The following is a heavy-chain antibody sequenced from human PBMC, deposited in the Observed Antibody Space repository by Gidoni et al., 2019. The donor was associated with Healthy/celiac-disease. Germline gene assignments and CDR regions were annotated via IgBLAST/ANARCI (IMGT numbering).Heavy chain of an antibody. J-gene: IGHJ4*02. CDR2: IKSKTDGGTT. CDR1: GFTFSNAW. CDR3: TTDGSYSYGDGGDY. Sequence: EVQLVASGGGLVKPGGSIRLSWAASGFTFSNAWRNWVRQAPGKGLEWVGRIKSKTDGGTTDYAAPVKGRFTISRDDSKNTLYLQMNSLKTEDTAVYYWTTDGSYSYGDGGDYWGQGTLVTVSS. V-gene: IGHV3-15*07. D-gene: IGHD3-10*01.